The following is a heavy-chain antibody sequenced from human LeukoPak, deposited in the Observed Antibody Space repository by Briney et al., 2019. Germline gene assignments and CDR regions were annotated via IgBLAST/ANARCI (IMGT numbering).Heavy chain of an antibody. Sequence: PGGSLRLSCAASGFTFSSYAMSWVRQAPGKGLEWVSAISGSGGSTYYADSVKGRFTISRDNSKNTLYLQMNSLRAEDTAVYYCAKDFDGRLPVYGNWFDPWGQGTPVTVSS. CDR1: GFTFSSYA. V-gene: IGHV3-23*01. J-gene: IGHJ5*02. D-gene: IGHD3-9*01. CDR3: AKDFDGRLPVYGNWFDP. CDR2: ISGSGGST.